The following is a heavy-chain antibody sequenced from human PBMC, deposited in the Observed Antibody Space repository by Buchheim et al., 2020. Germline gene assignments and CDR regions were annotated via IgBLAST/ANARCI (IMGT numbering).Heavy chain of an antibody. CDR1: GGSISSGGYY. J-gene: IGHJ4*02. CDR3: ARGAPLDY. Sequence: QVQLQESGPGLVKPSQTLSLSCTVSGGSISSGGYYWSWIRQHPGRGLEWIGSLYNIGSTFYNPSLKGRVTMSLNTSKNQFPLKLSSVTAADTAVYYCARGAPLDYWGQGTL. CDR2: LYNIGST. V-gene: IGHV4-31*03.